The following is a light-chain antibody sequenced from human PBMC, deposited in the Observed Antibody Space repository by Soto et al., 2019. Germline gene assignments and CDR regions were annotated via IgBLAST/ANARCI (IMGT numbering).Light chain of an antibody. J-gene: IGKJ1*01. Sequence: EIVLTQSPATLSLSPGERATLSCRASQSVSSYLAWYQQKPGQAPRLLIYDASNRATGIPARFSGSGSGTDFTLTISSLEPEDFAVYYCQQRSNWTPWTFGQATTVEIK. CDR1: QSVSSY. CDR3: QQRSNWTPWT. V-gene: IGKV3-11*01. CDR2: DAS.